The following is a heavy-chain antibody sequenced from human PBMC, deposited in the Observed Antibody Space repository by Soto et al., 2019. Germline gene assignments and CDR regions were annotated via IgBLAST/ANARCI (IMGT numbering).Heavy chain of an antibody. Sequence: GASVKVSCKDSGSTFTGYYVHWVRHAPGRGLEWMGWISLDSGDTHQAQKFQGRVTMTTDTSTSTAYMELRSLRSDDTAVYYCATLRYSNWFDPWGQGTLVTVSS. CDR3: ATLRYSNWFDP. D-gene: IGHD3-9*01. J-gene: IGHJ5*02. V-gene: IGHV1-2*02. CDR2: ISLDSGDT. CDR1: GSTFTGYY.